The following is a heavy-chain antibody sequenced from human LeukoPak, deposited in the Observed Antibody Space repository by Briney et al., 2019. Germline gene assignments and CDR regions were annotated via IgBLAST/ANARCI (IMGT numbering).Heavy chain of an antibody. V-gene: IGHV3-23*01. CDR2: ICGDCGNT. D-gene: IGHD3-10*01. CDR1: GFTFSDYG. CDR3: ARDGYYGSGSPATFDY. Sequence: GGSLRLSCAASGFTFSDYGMSWVRQTPGKGLEWVSTICGDCGNTHYADSVKGRFTISRDNSKNTMYLQMNSLRAEDTAVYYCARDGYYGSGSPATFDYWGQGTLVTVSS. J-gene: IGHJ4*02.